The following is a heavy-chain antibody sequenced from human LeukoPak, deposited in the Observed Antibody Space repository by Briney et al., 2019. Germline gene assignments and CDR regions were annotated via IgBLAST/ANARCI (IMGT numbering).Heavy chain of an antibody. J-gene: IGHJ4*02. CDR3: AKVRDWGGFDY. V-gene: IGHV3-23*01. CDR1: GFTFHTHG. Sequence: GGSLRLSCAASGFTFHTHGMYWVRQAPGKGLEWVSGISAASDKTYFIDSVKGRFFISRDNSKNTVYLQLNNLRAEDTAVYYCAKVRDWGGFDYWGQGILVTVSS. D-gene: IGHD3/OR15-3a*01. CDR2: ISAASDKT.